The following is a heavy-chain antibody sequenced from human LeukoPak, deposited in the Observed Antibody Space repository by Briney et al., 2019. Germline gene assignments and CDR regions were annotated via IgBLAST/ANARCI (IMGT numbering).Heavy chain of an antibody. CDR3: AKRTAAVPYFYYGVDV. V-gene: IGHV3-23*01. CDR2: ISATGGST. Sequence: PGGSLRLSCAASGFTFSTYAMSWVRQAPGKGLEWVSGISATGGSTYYADSVKGRFTISRDNSKNTLYLQVNSLRAEDTAVYYCAKRTAAVPYFYYGVDVWGQGTTVTVSS. J-gene: IGHJ6*02. D-gene: IGHD6-13*01. CDR1: GFTFSTYA.